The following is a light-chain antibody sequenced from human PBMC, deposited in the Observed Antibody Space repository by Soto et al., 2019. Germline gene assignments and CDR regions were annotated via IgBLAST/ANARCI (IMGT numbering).Light chain of an antibody. J-gene: IGKJ1*01. CDR1: QSVRSTY. Sequence: EIVLSQSQSTLSLSPGARATLSCRASQSVRSTYLAWYQQRPGQAPRLLIYGASSRATGIPDRFSGSGSGTDFTLTISRLEPEDSAVYYCHQYSSSRKTFGQGTKVDIK. V-gene: IGKV3-20*01. CDR3: HQYSSSRKT. CDR2: GAS.